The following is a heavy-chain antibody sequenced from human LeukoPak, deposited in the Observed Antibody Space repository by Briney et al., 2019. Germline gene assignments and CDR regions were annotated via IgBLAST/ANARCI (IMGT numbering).Heavy chain of an antibody. V-gene: IGHV4-39*01. D-gene: IGHD1-26*01. CDR3: ARQLGATTLIDY. J-gene: IGHJ4*02. CDR2: IYVIGTN. CDR1: GGSISSRNHY. Sequence: PSETLSLTCKVSGGSISSRNHYWGWIRQPPGKGLEWIGSIYVIGTNYYNPSLKSRVTISVDTSKNQLSLNLSSVTAADTALYYCARQLGATTLIDYWGQGTLVTVSS.